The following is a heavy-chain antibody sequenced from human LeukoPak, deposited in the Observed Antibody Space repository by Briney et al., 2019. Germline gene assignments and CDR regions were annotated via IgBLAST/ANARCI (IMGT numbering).Heavy chain of an antibody. V-gene: IGHV3-48*02. CDR2: ISTSGTTT. J-gene: IGHJ4*02. Sequence: GGSLRLSCTASGFTFDMYSMNWVRQAPGKGLEWVSYISTSGTTTYYADSVRGRFTISRDNAKNSPYLQMNSLRDEDTALYFCARVSSMVTHNDYWGRGTLAAVSS. D-gene: IGHD2-21*02. CDR1: GFTFDMYS. CDR3: ARVSSMVTHNDY.